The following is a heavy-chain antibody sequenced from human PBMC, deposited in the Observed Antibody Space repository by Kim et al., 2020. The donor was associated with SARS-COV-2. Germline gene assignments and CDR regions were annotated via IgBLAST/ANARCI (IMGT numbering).Heavy chain of an antibody. Sequence: SETLSLTCTVSGGSISSGGYYWSWIRQHPGKGLEWIGYIYYSGSTYYNPSLKSRVTISVDTSKNQFSLKLSSVTAADTVVYYCARDGDSSGYLQDAFDIWGQGTMVTVSS. CDR3: ARDGDSSGYLQDAFDI. D-gene: IGHD3-22*01. V-gene: IGHV4-31*03. J-gene: IGHJ3*02. CDR2: IYYSGST. CDR1: GGSISSGGYY.